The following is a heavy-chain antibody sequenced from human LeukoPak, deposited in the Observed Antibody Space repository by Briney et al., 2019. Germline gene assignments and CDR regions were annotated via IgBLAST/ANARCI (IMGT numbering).Heavy chain of an antibody. CDR1: GFTFSSYM. CDR3: ARDQYYGGSSWFYYYYGMDV. V-gene: IGHV3-21*01. D-gene: IGHD6-13*01. J-gene: IGHJ6*02. Sequence: GGSLRLSCAASGFTFSSYMMNWVRQAPGKGLEWVSSINSGSTYTYYTESVKGRFTVSRDNAKNSLYLQMNSLRAEDTAVYYCARDQYYGGSSWFYYYYGMDVWGQGTTVTVSS. CDR2: INSGSTYT.